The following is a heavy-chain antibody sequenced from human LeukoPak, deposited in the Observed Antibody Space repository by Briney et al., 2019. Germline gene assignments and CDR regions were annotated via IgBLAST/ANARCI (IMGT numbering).Heavy chain of an antibody. CDR1: GDSVSSNSAA. CDR2: TYYRSKWYY. J-gene: IGHJ5*02. V-gene: IGHV6-1*01. CDR3: AREPTQPSRWFDP. Sequence: SQTLSLTCAISGDSVSSNSAAWNWIRQSPSRGLEWLARTYYRSKWYYDYAVSVKSRITINPDTSKNQFSLNLTSVTAADTAVYYCAREPTQPSRWFDPWGQGTLVTVSS. D-gene: IGHD6-13*01.